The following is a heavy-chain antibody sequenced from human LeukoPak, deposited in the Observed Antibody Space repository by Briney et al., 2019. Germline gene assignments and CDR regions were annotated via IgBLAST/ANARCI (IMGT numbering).Heavy chain of an antibody. CDR3: ARDGGSYLNFDY. J-gene: IGHJ4*02. V-gene: IGHV4-59*01. CDR2: IYDSGST. CDR1: GGSISSYY. D-gene: IGHD1-26*01. Sequence: PSETLSLTCTVSGGSISSYYWNWIRQPPGKGLEWIGYIYDSGSTNYNPSLKSRVTISVDTSNNQFSLTLSSVTAADTAVYYCARDGGSYLNFDYWGQGTLVTVSS.